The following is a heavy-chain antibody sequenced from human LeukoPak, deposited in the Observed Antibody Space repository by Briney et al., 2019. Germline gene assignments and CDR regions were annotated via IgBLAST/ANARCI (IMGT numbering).Heavy chain of an antibody. Sequence: GSLRLSCAASGFTFSSYSMNWVRQAPGKGLEWVSSISSSSSYIYYADSVKGRFTISRDNSKNTLYLQMNSLRAEDTAIYYCAKDWFSAVAHVRYLQHWGQGTLVTVSS. CDR1: GFTFSSYS. J-gene: IGHJ1*01. V-gene: IGHV3-21*04. CDR3: AKDWFSAVAHVRYLQH. D-gene: IGHD6-19*01. CDR2: ISSSSSYI.